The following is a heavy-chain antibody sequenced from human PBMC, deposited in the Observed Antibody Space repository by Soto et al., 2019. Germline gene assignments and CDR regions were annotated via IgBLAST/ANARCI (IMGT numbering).Heavy chain of an antibody. V-gene: IGHV5-10-1*03. Sequence: EVQLVQSGAEVKKPGESLRISCQVSGYSFTTYWITWVRQMPGKGLEWMGRINPSDSYTDYSPSFHGHVTFSADKSINTAHLQWSSLQASDTATYYCARYRGDSWLDPWGQGTLVTVSS. J-gene: IGHJ5*02. D-gene: IGHD5-12*01. CDR2: INPSDSYT. CDR1: GYSFTTYW. CDR3: ARYRGDSWLDP.